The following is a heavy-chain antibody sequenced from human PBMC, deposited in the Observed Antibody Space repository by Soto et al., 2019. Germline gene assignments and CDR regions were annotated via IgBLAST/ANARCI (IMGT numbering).Heavy chain of an antibody. CDR3: ARGNRIAVDY. J-gene: IGHJ4*02. D-gene: IGHD6-13*01. V-gene: IGHV4-30-2*01. Sequence: SETLSLTCAVSGGSISSGGYSWSWIRQPPGKGLEWIGYIYHSGSTYYNPSLKSRVTISVDRSKNQFSLKLSSVTAADAAVYYCARGNRIAVDYGGQGTLVTVS. CDR1: GGSISSGGYS. CDR2: IYHSGST.